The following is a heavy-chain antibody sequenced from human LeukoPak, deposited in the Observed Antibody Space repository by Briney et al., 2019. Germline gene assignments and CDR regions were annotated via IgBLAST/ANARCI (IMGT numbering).Heavy chain of an antibody. V-gene: IGHV4-39*07. CDR3: ARVGWEYRSSTSCYNFDY. Sequence: SETLSLTCTVSGGSISSSSYYWGWIRQPPGKGLEWIGSIYYSGSTYYNPSLKSRVTISVDTSKNQFSLKLSSVTAADTAVYYCARVGWEYRSSTSCYNFDYWGQGTLLTVSS. CDR2: IYYSGST. J-gene: IGHJ4*02. D-gene: IGHD2-2*01. CDR1: GGSISSSSYY.